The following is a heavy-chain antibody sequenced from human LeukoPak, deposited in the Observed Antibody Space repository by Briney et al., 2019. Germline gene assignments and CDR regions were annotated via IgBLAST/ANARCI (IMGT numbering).Heavy chain of an antibody. CDR3: AKKIRLLWASDALDL. J-gene: IGHJ3*01. D-gene: IGHD2-15*01. CDR2: ISGSGTST. V-gene: IGHV3-23*01. Sequence: GGSLRLSCAASGFTFSNYAMSWVRQAPGKGLEWVSAISGSGTSTYYADSVKGRFAISRDNSENTLYLQMNSLRAEDTAVYYCAKKIRLLWASDALDLWGQGTMVTVSS. CDR1: GFTFSNYA.